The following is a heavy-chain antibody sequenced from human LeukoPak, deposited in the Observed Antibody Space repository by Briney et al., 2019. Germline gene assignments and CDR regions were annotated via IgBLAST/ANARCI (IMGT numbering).Heavy chain of an antibody. D-gene: IGHD4-17*01. J-gene: IGHJ4*02. V-gene: IGHV1-46*01. CDR3: ARTPPVTTVFDY. CDR1: GYTFTSYY. CDR2: INPSGGST. Sequence: ASVKVSCKASGYTFTSYYMHWVRQAPGQGLEWMGMINPSGGSTSYAQKFQGRVTMTRDMSTSTVYMELSSLRSEDTAVYYCARTPPVTTVFDYWGQGTLVTVSS.